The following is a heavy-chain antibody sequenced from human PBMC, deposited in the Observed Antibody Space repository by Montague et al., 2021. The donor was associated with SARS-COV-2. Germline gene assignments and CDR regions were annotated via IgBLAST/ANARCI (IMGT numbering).Heavy chain of an antibody. CDR3: AILPSSITIFGVVQGYYCDD. D-gene: IGHD3-3*01. Sequence: SETLSLTCTVSVDSISSRSYYWGWIRQPPGKGLEWTRIRYYSWNTNYNPTLKSRVTISVETSKNQFSLKLSSVTAADTAVYYCAILPSSITIFGVVQGYYCDDWGQGTLVTVSS. J-gene: IGHJ4*02. V-gene: IGHV4-39*01. CDR2: RYYSWNT. CDR1: VDSISSRSYY.